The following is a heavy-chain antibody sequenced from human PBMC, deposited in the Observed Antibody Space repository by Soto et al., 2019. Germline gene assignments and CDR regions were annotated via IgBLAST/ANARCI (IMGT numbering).Heavy chain of an antibody. CDR1: GGTFSSYA. CDR2: IIPIFSTA. CDR3: ARGGYSYGWDYGSGRRYYFDY. J-gene: IGHJ4*02. D-gene: IGHD3-10*01. Sequence: QVQLVQSGAEVKKPGSSVKVSCKASGGTFSSYAISWVRQAPGQGLEWMGGIIPIFSTANYAQKFQGRVTITADESTSTAYMELSSLRSEDTAVYYCARGGYSYGWDYGSGRRYYFDYWGQGTLVTVSS. V-gene: IGHV1-69*01.